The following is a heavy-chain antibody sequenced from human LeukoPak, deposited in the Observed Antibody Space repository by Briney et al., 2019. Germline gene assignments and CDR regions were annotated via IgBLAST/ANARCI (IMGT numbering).Heavy chain of an antibody. J-gene: IGHJ2*01. CDR1: GGSISSYY. Sequence: ASETLSLTCTVSGGSISSYYWSWIRRPAGKGLEWIGRIYSSGSTNYNPSLKSRVTLSVDTSKNQFSLKLNSVTAADTAVYYCARDIDPGLQTWSFDLWGRGTLVTVSS. D-gene: IGHD4-11*01. CDR3: ARDIDPGLQTWSFDL. V-gene: IGHV4-4*07. CDR2: IYSSGST.